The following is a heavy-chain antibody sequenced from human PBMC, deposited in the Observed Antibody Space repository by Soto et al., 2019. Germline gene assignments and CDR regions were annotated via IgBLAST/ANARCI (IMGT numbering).Heavy chain of an antibody. Sequence: EVQLVESGGGMVQPGGSLRVSCAVSEFTLSSYSLHWVRQAPGKGLEWVSYISGSGGTIYYADSVKGRFTISRDNAKNSLSVQMNSLRDEDTAVYLCAIATGLRSSGWSYYFDFWGQGTRVTVSS. V-gene: IGHV3-48*02. CDR1: EFTLSSYS. CDR2: ISGSGGTI. CDR3: AIATGLRSSGWSYYFDF. D-gene: IGHD6-19*01. J-gene: IGHJ4*02.